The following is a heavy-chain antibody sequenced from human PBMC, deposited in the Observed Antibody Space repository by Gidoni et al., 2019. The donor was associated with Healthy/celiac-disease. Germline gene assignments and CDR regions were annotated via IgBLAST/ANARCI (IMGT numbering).Heavy chain of an antibody. D-gene: IGHD2-15*01. V-gene: IGHV1-2*02. J-gene: IGHJ4*02. CDR2: INPNSGGT. CDR3: AREVVVAATLSY. CDR1: GYTFTGYY. Sequence: QVQLVQSGAEVKKPGASVKVSCKASGYTFTGYYMHWVRQAPGQGLEWMGWINPNSGGTNYAQKLQGRVTMTRDTSISTAYMELSRLRSDDTAVYYCAREVVVAATLSYWGQGTLVTVSS.